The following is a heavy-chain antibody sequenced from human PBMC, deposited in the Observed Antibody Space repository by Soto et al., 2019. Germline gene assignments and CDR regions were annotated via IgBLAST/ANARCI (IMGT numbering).Heavy chain of an antibody. CDR2: MYHSGST. Sequence: PPETLSLTCAVSGGSISSSGYSWRWIRQTPGKGLEWIGYMYHSGSTYYNPSLKSRVTISIDRSKNQFSLKLSSVTAADTAVYYSARVPDYWGQGILVTVSS. CDR3: ARVPDY. V-gene: IGHV4-30-2*01. J-gene: IGHJ4*02. D-gene: IGHD2-2*01. CDR1: GGSISSSGYS.